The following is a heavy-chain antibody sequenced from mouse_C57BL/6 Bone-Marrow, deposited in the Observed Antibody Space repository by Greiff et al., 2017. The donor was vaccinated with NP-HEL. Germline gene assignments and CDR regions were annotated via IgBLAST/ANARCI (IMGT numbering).Heavy chain of an antibody. D-gene: IGHD1-1*01. V-gene: IGHV1-62-2*01. CDR2: FYPGSGSI. CDR1: GYTFTEYT. CDR3: GRHGGYLGSRYGYFDV. J-gene: IGHJ1*03. Sequence: QVQLQQSGAELVKPGASVKLSCKASGYTFTEYTIHWVKQRSGQGLEWIGWFYPGSGSIKYNQKFKDKATLTADKSSSPVYLDLSRLTSEDSAVFFSGRHGGYLGSRYGYFDVGGRGTTVTVSA.